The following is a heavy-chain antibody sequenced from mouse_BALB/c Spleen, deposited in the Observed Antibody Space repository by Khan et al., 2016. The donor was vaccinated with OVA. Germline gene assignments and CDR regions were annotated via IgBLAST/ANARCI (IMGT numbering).Heavy chain of an antibody. CDR1: GDSITSGY. CDR3: AIYYGNYWYFAV. Sequence: EVQLVESGPSLVKPSQTLSLTCSVTGDSITSGYWNWIRKFPGNKLEYMGYISYSGSTYYNPSLKSRISITRDTSKNQYYLQLNSVTTEDTATYYCAIYYGNYWYFAVWGAGTTVTVSS. CDR2: ISYSGST. D-gene: IGHD2-1*01. V-gene: IGHV3-8*02. J-gene: IGHJ1*01.